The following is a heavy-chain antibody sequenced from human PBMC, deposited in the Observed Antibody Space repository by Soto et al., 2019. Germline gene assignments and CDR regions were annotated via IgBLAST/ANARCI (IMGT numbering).Heavy chain of an antibody. Sequence: QVQLVQSGAEVKKPGASVKVSCKASRYTFISYDINWVRQATGQGLEWMGWMNPKSANTGYAQNFQGRVTMTRNTSTTTAYMELSSLRSEDTAVYYCARSPSWETTVTPYYFDYWGQGTRVTVSA. CDR3: ARSPSWETTVTPYYFDY. D-gene: IGHD4-4*01. V-gene: IGHV1-8*01. CDR1: RYTFISYD. CDR2: MNPKSANT. J-gene: IGHJ4*02.